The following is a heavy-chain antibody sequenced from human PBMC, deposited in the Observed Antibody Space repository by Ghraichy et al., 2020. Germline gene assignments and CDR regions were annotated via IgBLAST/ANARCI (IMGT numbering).Heavy chain of an antibody. CDR3: ARGAILSYGSGSYLRTGP. D-gene: IGHD3-10*01. V-gene: IGHV4-34*01. J-gene: IGHJ5*02. CDR1: GGSFSGYY. CDR2: INHSGST. Sequence: SQTLSLTCAVYGGSFSGYYWSWIRQPPGKGLEWIGEINHSGSTNYNPSLKSRVTISVDTSKNQFSLKLSSVTAADTAVYYCARGAILSYGSGSYLRTGPWGQGTLVTVSS.